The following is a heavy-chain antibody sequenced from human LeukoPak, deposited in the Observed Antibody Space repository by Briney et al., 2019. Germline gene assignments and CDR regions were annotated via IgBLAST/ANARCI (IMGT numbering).Heavy chain of an antibody. D-gene: IGHD3-16*01. J-gene: IGHJ4*02. V-gene: IGHV3-15*01. Sequence: GGSLRLSCVASGLTFRNAWMSWVRQAPGKGLEWVGYIKSKTDDGTTDYAAPLKGRFTISRDDSKNTLYLVTNSLRTEDTAVYYCTSGLWGGFDYWGQGTLVSVSS. CDR3: TSGLWGGFDY. CDR1: GLTFRNAW. CDR2: IKSKTDDGTT.